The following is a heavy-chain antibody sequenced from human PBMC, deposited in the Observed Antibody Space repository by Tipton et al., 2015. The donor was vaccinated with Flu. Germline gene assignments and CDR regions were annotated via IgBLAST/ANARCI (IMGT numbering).Heavy chain of an antibody. CDR1: GGSISSYY. D-gene: IGHD6-19*01. Sequence: TLSLTCTVSGGSISSYYWSWIRQPPGKGLEWIGYIYYSGSTYYNPFLKSRVTISVDTSKNQFSLKLSSVTAADTAVYYCARGIAVAGAFDYWGQGTLVTVPS. CDR2: IYYSGST. J-gene: IGHJ4*02. CDR3: ARGIAVAGAFDY. V-gene: IGHV4-59*04.